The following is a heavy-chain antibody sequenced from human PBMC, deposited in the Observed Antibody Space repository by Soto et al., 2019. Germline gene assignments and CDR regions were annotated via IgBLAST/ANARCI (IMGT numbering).Heavy chain of an antibody. D-gene: IGHD4-17*01. CDR3: ARDDIIHPVTTDY. CDR1: GFTFSSYS. J-gene: IGHJ4*02. V-gene: IGHV3-21*01. Sequence: EVQLVESGGGLVKPGGSLRLSCAASGFTFSSYSMNWVRQAPGKGLEWVSSISSSSSYIYYADSVKGRFTISRDNAKNSLYMQMNRLRDGDTAVYYCARDDIIHPVTTDYWGQGTLVTVSS. CDR2: ISSSSSYI.